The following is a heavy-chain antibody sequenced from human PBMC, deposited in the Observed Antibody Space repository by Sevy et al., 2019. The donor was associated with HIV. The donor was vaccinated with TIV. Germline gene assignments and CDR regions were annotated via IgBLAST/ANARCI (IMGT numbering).Heavy chain of an antibody. CDR1: GFIFSSYE. V-gene: IGHV3-48*03. CDR3: ARDLPPSATTVAHFDC. CDR2: ISNSGTTI. Sequence: LSLTCAASGFIFSSYEMNWVRQAPGKGLEWVSYISNSGTTIYYSDSVKGRFTISRDNARNSLYLQMNSLRAEDTAVYYCARDLPPSATTVAHFDCWGQGTLVTVSS. J-gene: IGHJ4*02. D-gene: IGHD4-17*01.